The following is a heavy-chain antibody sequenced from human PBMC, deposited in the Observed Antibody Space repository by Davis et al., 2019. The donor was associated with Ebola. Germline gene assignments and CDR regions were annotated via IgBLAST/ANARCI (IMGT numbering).Heavy chain of an antibody. Sequence: PGGSLRLSCAASGFTFSNYVMSWVRQAPGKGLEWVSLIADSGDVTDYADSVKGRFTVSRDNSKNTLYLQMNSLRAEDTGIYYCTRVTGYDKPIEYWGQGTLVTVSS. D-gene: IGHD5-12*01. V-gene: IGHV3-23*01. J-gene: IGHJ4*02. CDR1: GFTFSNYV. CDR3: TRVTGYDKPIEY. CDR2: IADSGDVT.